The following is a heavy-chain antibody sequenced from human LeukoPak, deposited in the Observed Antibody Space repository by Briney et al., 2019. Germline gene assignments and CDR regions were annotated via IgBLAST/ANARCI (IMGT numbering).Heavy chain of an antibody. Sequence: GGSLRLSCVVSELNFKTHAMHWVRQAPGKGLEWVAGLSFDASGRNYADSVKGRFTISRDNSKNTLYLQMNSLRAEDTAVYYCAKVSSSWYFYWGQGTLVTVSS. CDR3: AKVSSSWYFY. V-gene: IGHV3-30*04. CDR2: LSFDASGR. J-gene: IGHJ4*02. CDR1: ELNFKTHA. D-gene: IGHD6-13*01.